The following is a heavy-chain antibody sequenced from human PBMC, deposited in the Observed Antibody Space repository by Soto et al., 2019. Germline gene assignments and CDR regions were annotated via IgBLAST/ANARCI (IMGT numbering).Heavy chain of an antibody. D-gene: IGHD2-2*01. Sequence: QVQLQQSGPGLMKPSQTLSLTCAISGDSVSSNSAAWNWIRQSPSRGLEWLGRTYYRSKWYNDYAVSVKXXIXIXXDTSKNQFSLQLNSVTPEDTAVYYCASSSRNWFDPWGQGTLVTVSS. CDR3: ASSSRNWFDP. CDR2: TYYRSKWYN. V-gene: IGHV6-1*01. J-gene: IGHJ5*02. CDR1: GDSVSSNSAA.